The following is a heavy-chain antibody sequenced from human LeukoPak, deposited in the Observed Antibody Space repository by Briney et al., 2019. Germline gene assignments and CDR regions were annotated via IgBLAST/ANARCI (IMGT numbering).Heavy chain of an antibody. CDR3: ARDLYRWNSLDY. V-gene: IGHV1-2*06. Sequence: ASVKVSCKASGYTFTGYYTHWVRQAPGQGLEWMGRINPNSGGTNYAQKFQGRVTMTRDTSISTAYMELSRLRSDDTAVYYCARDLYRWNSLDYWGQGTLVTVSS. J-gene: IGHJ4*02. D-gene: IGHD1-7*01. CDR1: GYTFTGYY. CDR2: INPNSGGT.